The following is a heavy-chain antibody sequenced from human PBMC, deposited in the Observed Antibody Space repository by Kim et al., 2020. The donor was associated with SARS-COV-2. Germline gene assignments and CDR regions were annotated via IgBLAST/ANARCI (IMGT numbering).Heavy chain of an antibody. D-gene: IGHD6-13*01. Sequence: GGSLRLSCAASGFTFRSYWMSWIHQAPGKGLEWVANIKEDGSVRQYVDSVKGRFTISRDNAKNSLYLQMNSLRADDTAVYYCARDGILSYTSSWDYWGQGSLVTVSS. J-gene: IGHJ4*02. CDR1: GFTFRSYW. CDR2: IKEDGSVR. V-gene: IGHV3-7*03. CDR3: ARDGILSYTSSWDY.